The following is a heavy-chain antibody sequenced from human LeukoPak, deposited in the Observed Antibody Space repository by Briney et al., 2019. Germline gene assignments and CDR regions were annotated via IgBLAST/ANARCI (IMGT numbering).Heavy chain of an antibody. CDR2: ISYDGSNK. CDR3: AKLGSSWDGVDY. D-gene: IGHD6-13*01. Sequence: GGSLRLSCAASGFTFSSYGMHWVRQAPGKGLEWVAVISYDGSNKYYADSVKGRFTISRDNSKNTLYLQMNSLRAEDTAVYYCAKLGSSWDGVDYWGQGTLVTVSS. V-gene: IGHV3-30*18. J-gene: IGHJ4*02. CDR1: GFTFSSYG.